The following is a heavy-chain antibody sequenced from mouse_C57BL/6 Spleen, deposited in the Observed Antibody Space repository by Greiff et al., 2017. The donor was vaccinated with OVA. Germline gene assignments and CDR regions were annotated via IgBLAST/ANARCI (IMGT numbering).Heavy chain of an antibody. Sequence: QVQLQQSGAELVKPGASVKISCKASGYAFSSYWMNWVKQRPGRGLEWIGQIYPGDGDTNYNGKFKGKATLTADKSSSTAYMQLSSLTSEDSAVYFCARSGSSGYTSFDYWGQGTTLTVSS. CDR3: ARSGSSGYTSFDY. CDR2: IYPGDGDT. J-gene: IGHJ2*01. V-gene: IGHV1-80*01. CDR1: GYAFSSYW. D-gene: IGHD3-2*02.